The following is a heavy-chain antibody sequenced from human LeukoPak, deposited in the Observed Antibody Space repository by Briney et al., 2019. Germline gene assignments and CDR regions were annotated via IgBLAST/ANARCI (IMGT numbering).Heavy chain of an antibody. CDR2: IIPIFGTA. Sequence: ASVKVSCKASGGTFSSYAISWVRQAPGQGLEWMGGIIPIFGTANYAQKFQGRVTITTDESTSTAYMELSSLRSEDTAVYYCARGGEGYDFWSGPYYYYYYMDVWGKGTTVTVSS. J-gene: IGHJ6*03. V-gene: IGHV1-69*05. CDR3: ARGGEGYDFWSGPYYYYYYMDV. CDR1: GGTFSSYA. D-gene: IGHD3-3*01.